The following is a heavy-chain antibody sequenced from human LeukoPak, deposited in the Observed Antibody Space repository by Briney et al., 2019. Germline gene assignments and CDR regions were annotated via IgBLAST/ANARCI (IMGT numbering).Heavy chain of an antibody. CDR1: GFTFSDYY. Sequence: SLRPSCAASGFTFSDYYINWIRQAPGKGLEWVSYISGSGSGANYAGSVKGRFTISRDNAKNSLYLQMNSLGAEDTAMYYCARGLTTVTSLASYWGQGTLVSVSS. CDR2: ISGSGSGA. V-gene: IGHV3-11*03. J-gene: IGHJ4*02. CDR3: ARGLTTVTSLASY. D-gene: IGHD4-17*01.